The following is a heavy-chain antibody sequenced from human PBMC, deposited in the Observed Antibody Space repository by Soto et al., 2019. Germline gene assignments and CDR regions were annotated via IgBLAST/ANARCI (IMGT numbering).Heavy chain of an antibody. Sequence: ASVKVSCKASGYTFTGYYMHWVRQAPGQGLEWMGWINPNSGGTNYAQKFQGWVTMTRDTSISTAYMELSRLRSDDTAVYYCARAEGYYYDSSGALGIWGQGIMVTVSS. CDR1: GYTFTGYY. CDR3: ARAEGYYYDSSGALGI. J-gene: IGHJ3*02. CDR2: INPNSGGT. D-gene: IGHD3-22*01. V-gene: IGHV1-2*04.